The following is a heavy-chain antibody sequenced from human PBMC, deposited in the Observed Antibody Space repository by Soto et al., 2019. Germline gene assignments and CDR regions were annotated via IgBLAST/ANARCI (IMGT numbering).Heavy chain of an antibody. D-gene: IGHD3-22*01. CDR3: ARDALGYYDSSGYYYYYYGMDV. CDR2: ISSSSSTI. Sequence: PGGSLGLSCAASGFTFSSYSMNWVRQAPGKGLEWVSYISSSSSTIYYADSVKGRFTISRDNAKNSLYLQMNSLRDEDTAVYYCARDALGYYDSSGYYYYYYGMDVWGQGTTVTVSS. J-gene: IGHJ6*02. V-gene: IGHV3-48*02. CDR1: GFTFSSYS.